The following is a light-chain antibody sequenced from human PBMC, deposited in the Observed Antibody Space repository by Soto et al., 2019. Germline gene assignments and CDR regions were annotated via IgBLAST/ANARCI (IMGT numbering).Light chain of an antibody. Sequence: EIVMTQSPATLSVSPGERATLSCRASQSVSSNLAWYQQKPGQAHRLLIYGASSRATGIPARFTGSGSGTDFTLTITRMETEDFSLYDCHQDGHPPVISGGGTKWIS. CDR2: GAS. V-gene: IGKV3-15*01. J-gene: IGKJ4*01. CDR3: HQDGHPPVI. CDR1: QSVSSN.